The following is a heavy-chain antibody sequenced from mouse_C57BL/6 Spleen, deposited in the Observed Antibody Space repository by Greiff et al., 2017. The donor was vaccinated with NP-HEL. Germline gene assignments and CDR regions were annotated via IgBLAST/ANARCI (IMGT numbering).Heavy chain of an antibody. CDR2: INYDGSST. D-gene: IGHD3-3*01. CDR1: GFTFSDYY. Sequence: EVKLEESEGGLVQPGSSMKLSCTASGFTFSDYYMAWVRQVPEKGLEWVANINYDGSSTYYLDSLKSRFIISRDNAKNILYLQMSSLKSEDTATYYCARVGTGTGRYFDVWGTGTTVTVSS. J-gene: IGHJ1*03. CDR3: ARVGTGTGRYFDV. V-gene: IGHV5-16*01.